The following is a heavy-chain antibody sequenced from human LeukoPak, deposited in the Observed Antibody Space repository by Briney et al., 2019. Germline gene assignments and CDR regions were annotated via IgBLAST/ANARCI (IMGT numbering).Heavy chain of an antibody. Sequence: PGGSLRLSCVGSGFTFSGFSMNWVRLAPGKGLELVSYISSTTDPTYYADSVKGRFTVSRDDAKSSLYLQMNSLRAEDTAVYYCARAVSNYYFWYFDLWSRGTLVTVSS. CDR2: ISSTTDPT. V-gene: IGHV3-48*01. J-gene: IGHJ2*01. CDR1: GFTFSGFS. D-gene: IGHD4-11*01. CDR3: ARAVSNYYFWYFDL.